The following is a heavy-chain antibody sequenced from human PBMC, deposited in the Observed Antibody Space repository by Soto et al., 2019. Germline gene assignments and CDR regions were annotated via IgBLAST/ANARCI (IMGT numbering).Heavy chain of an antibody. D-gene: IGHD3-3*01. V-gene: IGHV1-58*02. CDR3: AAGTGVADYYYYMDV. CDR2: IVVGSGNT. CDR1: GFTFTSSA. J-gene: IGHJ6*03. Sequence: SVKVSCKASGFTFTSSAMQWVRQARGQRLEWIGWIVVGSGNTNYAQKFQERVTITGDMSTSTAYMELSSLRSEDTAVYYCAAGTGVADYYYYMDVWGKGTTVTVSS.